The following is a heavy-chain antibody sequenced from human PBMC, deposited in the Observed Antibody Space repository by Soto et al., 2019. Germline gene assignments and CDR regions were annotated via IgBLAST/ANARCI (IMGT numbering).Heavy chain of an antibody. Sequence: QVQLVQSGAEVKKPGSSVKVSCKASGGTFSTYAITWVRQAPGQGLEWLGGIIPIFGTTDYARNFQGRVTITAAESTSTVFIDLGSLTSEDTAVYYGARVVGAYYVDYWGQGTLVPVSS. J-gene: IGHJ4*02. CDR1: GGTFSTYA. D-gene: IGHD1-26*01. CDR3: ARVVGAYYVDY. CDR2: IIPIFGTT. V-gene: IGHV1-69*01.